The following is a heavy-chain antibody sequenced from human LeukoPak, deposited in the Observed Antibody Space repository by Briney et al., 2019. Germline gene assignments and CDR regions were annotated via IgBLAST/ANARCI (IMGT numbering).Heavy chain of an antibody. CDR3: ARAPRDGYNYGVDY. Sequence: PSQTLSLTCTVSGGSISSGSYYWSWIRQPPGKGLEWIGYIYHSGSTNYNPSLKSRVTISVDTSKNQFSLKLSSVTAADTAVYYCARAPRDGYNYGVDYWGQGTLVTVSS. CDR1: GGSISSGSYY. J-gene: IGHJ4*02. D-gene: IGHD5-24*01. V-gene: IGHV4-61*01. CDR2: IYHSGST.